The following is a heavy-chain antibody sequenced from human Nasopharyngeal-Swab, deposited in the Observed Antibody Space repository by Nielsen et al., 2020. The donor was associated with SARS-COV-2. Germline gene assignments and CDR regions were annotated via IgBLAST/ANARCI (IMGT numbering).Heavy chain of an antibody. Sequence: LKISCAASGFIFSDSAIHWVRQASGKGLEWVGRIRSKGNSYATEYAASVEGRFTISRDDSKNTAYLQMNSLMTEDTAVYYCSRCGGSCYTGKDYWGQGTLVTVSS. CDR2: IRSKGNSYAT. J-gene: IGHJ4*02. D-gene: IGHD2-15*01. CDR3: SRCGGSCYTGKDY. CDR1: GFIFSDSA. V-gene: IGHV3-73*01.